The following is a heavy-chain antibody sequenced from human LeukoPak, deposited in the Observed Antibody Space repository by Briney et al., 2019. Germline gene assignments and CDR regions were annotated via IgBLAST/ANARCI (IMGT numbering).Heavy chain of an antibody. V-gene: IGHV1-8*03. CDR1: GYTFTYYD. D-gene: IGHD5-18*01. CDR3: ARGERGYRYGFEYFQR. J-gene: IGHJ1*01. Sequence: ASAKVSCKASGYTFTYYDINWVRQATGQGLEWMGWMNPNSGNTGYAQKFQARVTFTRITSISTAYMELRSLRPEDTAVYYCARGERGYRYGFEYFQRWGQGTLVTVSS. CDR2: MNPNSGNT.